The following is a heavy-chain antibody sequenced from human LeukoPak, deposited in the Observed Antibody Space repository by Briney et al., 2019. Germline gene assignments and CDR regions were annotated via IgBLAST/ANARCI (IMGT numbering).Heavy chain of an antibody. CDR3: ARVAVAGKKYFQH. CDR1: GYTFTSYY. Sequence: ASVKVSCKASGYTFTSYYMHWVRQAPGQGLEWMGIINPSGGNTSYAQKFQGRVTMTRDTSTSTVYMELSSLRSEDTAVYYCARVAVAGKKYFQHWGQGTLVTVSS. J-gene: IGHJ1*01. CDR2: INPSGGNT. V-gene: IGHV1-46*01. D-gene: IGHD6-19*01.